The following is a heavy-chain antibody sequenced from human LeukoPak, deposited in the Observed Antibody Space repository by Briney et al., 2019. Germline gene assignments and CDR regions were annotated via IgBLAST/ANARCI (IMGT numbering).Heavy chain of an antibody. J-gene: IGHJ3*02. V-gene: IGHV1-18*04. CDR1: GYTFTSYY. Sequence: ASVKVSCKASGYTFTSYYMHWVRQAPGQGLEWMGWISAYNGNTNYAQKLQGRVTMTTDTSTSTAYMELRSLRSDDTAVYYCARRRRNYYGSGGPDAFDIWGQGTMVTVSS. CDR2: ISAYNGNT. D-gene: IGHD3-10*01. CDR3: ARRRRNYYGSGGPDAFDI.